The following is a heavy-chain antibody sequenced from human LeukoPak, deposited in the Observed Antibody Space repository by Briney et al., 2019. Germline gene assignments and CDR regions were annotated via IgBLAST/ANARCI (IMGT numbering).Heavy chain of an antibody. J-gene: IGHJ4*02. Sequence: ASVKVSCKASGYTSTDYYMHWVRQAPGQGLEWMGWINPNSGGANYAQNFLGRVTMTRDTSISTAYMELSRVRSDDTAVYFCARDSDQGENCSSTSCHIGYWGQGTLVTVSS. D-gene: IGHD2-2*01. CDR3: ARDSDQGENCSSTSCHIGY. CDR1: GYTSTDYY. CDR2: INPNSGGA. V-gene: IGHV1-2*02.